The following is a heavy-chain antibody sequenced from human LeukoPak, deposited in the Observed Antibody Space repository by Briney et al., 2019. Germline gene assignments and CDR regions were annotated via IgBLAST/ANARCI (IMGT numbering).Heavy chain of an antibody. D-gene: IGHD2-2*01. J-gene: IGHJ5*02. CDR2: IQSDGSTK. V-gene: IGHV3-30*02. CDR1: GFNFRTYA. CDR3: AKEISRVPIGGGIWFDR. Sequence: GGSLRLSCAASGFNFRTYAMHWVRQAPGKGLEWVAVIQSDGSTKQYADSVKGRFAISRDNSKNTVYLQMNSLRADDTAVHYCAKEISRVPIGGGIWFDRWGQGTLVTVSS.